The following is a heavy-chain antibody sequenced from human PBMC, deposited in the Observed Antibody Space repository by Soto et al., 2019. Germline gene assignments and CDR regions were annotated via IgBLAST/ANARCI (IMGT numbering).Heavy chain of an antibody. J-gene: IGHJ6*02. V-gene: IGHV3-11*05. Sequence: VQLVESGGGLVKPGGSLRRSCAASGITVSDYYISWIGQAPGKGLEWVSYISSSGHYTEHADSVRGRFTTSRDNARKSLYLQMNSLRVEDTAVYYCARERDGMDVWGQGTTVTVSS. CDR3: ARERDGMDV. CDR2: ISSSGHYT. CDR1: GITVSDYY.